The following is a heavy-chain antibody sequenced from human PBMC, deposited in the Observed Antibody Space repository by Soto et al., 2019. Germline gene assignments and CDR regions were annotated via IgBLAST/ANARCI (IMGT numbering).Heavy chain of an antibody. D-gene: IGHD4-17*01. CDR3: AREAYGKLSAFDI. Sequence: QVQLVQSGAEVKKPGASVKVSCRASGYTFTSYAMHWVRQAPGQRLEWMGWINAGNGNTKYSQKFQGRVTITRDTSASTAYMELSSLRSEDTAVYYCAREAYGKLSAFDIWGQGTMVTVSS. J-gene: IGHJ3*02. CDR1: GYTFTSYA. CDR2: INAGNGNT. V-gene: IGHV1-3*01.